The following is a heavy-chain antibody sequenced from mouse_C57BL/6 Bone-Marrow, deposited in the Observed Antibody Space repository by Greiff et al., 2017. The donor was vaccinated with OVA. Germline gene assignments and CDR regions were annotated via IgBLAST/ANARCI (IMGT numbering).Heavy chain of an antibody. D-gene: IGHD1-1*01. Sequence: QVQLQQPGAELVKPGASVKLSCKASGYTFTSYWMHWVKQRPGQGLEWIGEIDPSDSYTNYNQKFKGKATLTVDTSSSTAYMQLSSLTSEDSAVYSCARSRDYYEVWGAFGGQGTLVTVTA. V-gene: IGHV1-50*01. J-gene: IGHJ3*01. CDR3: ARSRDYYEVWGAF. CDR1: GYTFTSYW. CDR2: IDPSDSYT.